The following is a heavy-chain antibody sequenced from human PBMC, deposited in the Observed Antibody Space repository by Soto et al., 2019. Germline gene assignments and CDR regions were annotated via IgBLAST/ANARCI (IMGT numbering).Heavy chain of an antibody. V-gene: IGHV1-3*01. D-gene: IGHD2-2*01. CDR1: GYTFTSYA. J-gene: IGHJ5*02. Sequence: ASVKVSCKASGYTFTSYAMHWVRPAPGQRREWMGWINGGNGNTKYSQKFQGRVTITRDTYATTDYMEHSSLRADATAVYYCARGDIVVPAGEEGFDPWGQGTLVTVSS. CDR2: INGGNGNT. CDR3: ARGDIVVPAGEEGFDP.